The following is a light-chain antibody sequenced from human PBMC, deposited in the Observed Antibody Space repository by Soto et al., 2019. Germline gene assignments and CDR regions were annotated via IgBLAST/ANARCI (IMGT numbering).Light chain of an antibody. CDR1: QSIGVW. J-gene: IGKJ1*01. CDR3: QQYINYFRT. V-gene: IGKV1-5*03. Sequence: DIQMTQSPSTLSASVGDRVTITCQASQSIGVWLAWYQQKPGTAPKLLIYKTSTLDSGVPLRFSGSGSGTEFTLTISSLQPDDFAAYYCQQYINYFRTFGQGTKVEIK. CDR2: KTS.